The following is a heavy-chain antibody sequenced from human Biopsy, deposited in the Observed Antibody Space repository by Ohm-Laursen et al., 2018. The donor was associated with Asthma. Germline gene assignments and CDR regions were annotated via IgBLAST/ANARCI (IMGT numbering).Heavy chain of an antibody. CDR2: IYSGGTS. D-gene: IGHD3-22*01. Sequence: LRLSCAASGFAVSRDHMFWVRQAPGKGLEWVSAIYSGGTSHTADSVRGRFTISRDYSKNTLYLQMHSLRAEDTAVYYCARGDSSNWSHYYFDYWGQGTLVTVSS. CDR1: GFAVSRDH. J-gene: IGHJ4*02. V-gene: IGHV3-53*01. CDR3: ARGDSSNWSHYYFDY.